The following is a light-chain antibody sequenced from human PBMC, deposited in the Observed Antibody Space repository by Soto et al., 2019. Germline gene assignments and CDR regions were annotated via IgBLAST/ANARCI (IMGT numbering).Light chain of an antibody. CDR2: GAS. CDR3: QQYGSSPPYT. CDR1: HSVSSSY. J-gene: IGKJ3*01. V-gene: IGKV3-20*01. Sequence: EIVLTQSPGTLSLSPGDRATLSCRASHSVSSSYLAWYQQKPGQAPRPLIYGASSRATGIPDSFSGSGSETDFTLTISRLEPEDFAVYYCQQYGSSPPYTFGPGTKVDIK.